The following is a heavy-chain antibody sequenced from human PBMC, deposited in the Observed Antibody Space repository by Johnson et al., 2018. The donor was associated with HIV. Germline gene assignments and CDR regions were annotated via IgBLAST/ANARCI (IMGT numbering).Heavy chain of an antibody. V-gene: IGHV3-23*04. D-gene: IGHD1-26*01. CDR1: RFTFSSYA. CDR2: ISGRGGTT. Sequence: VQLVESGGGVVRPGGSLRLSCAASRFTFSSYAMSWVRQAPGKGLEWVSGISGRGGTTYYADSVKGRFTISRDNSKNTLYLQMNSLRAEDKAGYHCAKDKARWELLAFDIWGQGTMVTVSS. J-gene: IGHJ3*02. CDR3: AKDKARWELLAFDI.